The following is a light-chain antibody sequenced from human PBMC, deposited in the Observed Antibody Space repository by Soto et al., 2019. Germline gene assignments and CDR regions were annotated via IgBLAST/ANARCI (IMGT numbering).Light chain of an antibody. V-gene: IGLV1-51*01. CDR2: ENN. CDR3: GTWDSSLSVYV. CDR1: SSSIGSNY. Sequence: QSVLTQPPSVSAAPGQMVTISCSGSSSSIGSNYVSWYRQVPGTAPKLLIYENNKRPSGIPDRFSGSKSGTSATLGIAGLQTGDEADYYCGTWDSSLSVYVFGSGTKLTVL. J-gene: IGLJ1*01.